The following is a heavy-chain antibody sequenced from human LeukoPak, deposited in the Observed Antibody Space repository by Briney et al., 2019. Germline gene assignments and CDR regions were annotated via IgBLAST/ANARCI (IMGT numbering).Heavy chain of an antibody. V-gene: IGHV3-53*01. CDR3: AKLTSPTMPFDY. Sequence: PGRSLRLSCAASGFTVSSNYMSWVRQAPGKGLEWVSVIYSGGSTYYADSVKGRFTISRDNSKNTLYLQMNSLRAEDTAVYYCAKLTSPTMPFDYWGQGTLVTVSS. J-gene: IGHJ4*02. CDR1: GFTVSSNY. D-gene: IGHD2-2*01. CDR2: IYSGGST.